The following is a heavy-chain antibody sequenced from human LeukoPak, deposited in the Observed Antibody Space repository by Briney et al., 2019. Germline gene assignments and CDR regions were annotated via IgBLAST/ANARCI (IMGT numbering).Heavy chain of an antibody. CDR2: IRYDGSNK. J-gene: IGHJ4*02. V-gene: IGHV3-30*02. Sequence: GGSLRLSCAASGFTFSSYGMHWVRQAPGKGLEWVAFIRYDGSNKYYADSVKGRFTISRDNSKNTLYLQMNSLRAEDTAVYYCAKDLGDSSGAGPDYWGQGTLVTVSS. CDR1: GFTFSSYG. CDR3: AKDLGDSSGAGPDY. D-gene: IGHD6-19*01.